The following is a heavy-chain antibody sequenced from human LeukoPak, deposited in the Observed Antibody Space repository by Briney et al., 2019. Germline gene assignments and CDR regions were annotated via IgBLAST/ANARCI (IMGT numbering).Heavy chain of an antibody. D-gene: IGHD3-10*01. CDR1: GGSFSGYY. J-gene: IGHJ6*02. CDR2: INHSGST. Sequence: SETLSLTCAVYGGSFSGYYWSWIRQPPGKGLEWIGEINHSGSTNYNPSLKSRVTISVDTSKNQFSLKLSSVTAADTAVHYCASFPGFDYYGMDVWGQGTTVTVSS. V-gene: IGHV4-34*01. CDR3: ASFPGFDYYGMDV.